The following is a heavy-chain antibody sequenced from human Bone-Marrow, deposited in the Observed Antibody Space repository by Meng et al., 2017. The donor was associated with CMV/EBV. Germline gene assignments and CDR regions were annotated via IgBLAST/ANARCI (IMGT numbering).Heavy chain of an antibody. J-gene: IGHJ6*02. CDR1: GFTFSSYG. Sequence: GGSLRLSCAASGFTFSSYGMHWVRQAPGKGLEWVALIWYDGSNEKYAESVKGRFTISRDNSKNTLYLQMNSLRAEDTAVYYCARDKPQWTNYYYGMDVWGQGTTVTVSS. V-gene: IGHV3-30*02. CDR2: IWYDGSNE. D-gene: IGHD1-14*01. CDR3: ARDKPQWTNYYYGMDV.